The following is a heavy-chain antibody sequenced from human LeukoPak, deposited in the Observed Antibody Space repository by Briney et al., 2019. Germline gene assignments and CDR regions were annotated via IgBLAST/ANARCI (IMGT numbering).Heavy chain of an antibody. V-gene: IGHV4-59*07. CDR2: FHNSRTT. Sequence: SNTLTLTCTVSGDSISGYSWTWLRQPPGPGLEWIGYFHNSRTTSYNPSLTGRITISVDTSMDHISLKLNSVTAADPAVYFWGRGHFGLSPWGQGTLVTVAS. CDR1: GDSISGYS. D-gene: IGHD3-10*01. J-gene: IGHJ5*02. CDR3: GRGHFGLSP.